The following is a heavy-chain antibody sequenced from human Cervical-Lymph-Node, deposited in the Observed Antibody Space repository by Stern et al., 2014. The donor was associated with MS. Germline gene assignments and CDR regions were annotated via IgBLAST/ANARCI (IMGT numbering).Heavy chain of an antibody. J-gene: IGHJ4*02. CDR1: PLSLSDFG. CDR3: GSGGT. Sequence: EVQLVESGGDLVQPGGSVRLSCAVSPLSLSDFGTNWVRQAPGKGLLCVSRISDDGSFTNYADSVKGRFTIFRDNAKNTVYLQMNSLRVEDTAMYYCGSGGTWGQGTLVTVSS. V-gene: IGHV3-74*02. CDR2: ISDDGSFT. D-gene: IGHD2-15*01.